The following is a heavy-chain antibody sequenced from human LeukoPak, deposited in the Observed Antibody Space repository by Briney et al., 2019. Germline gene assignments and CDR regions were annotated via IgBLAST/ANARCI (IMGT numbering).Heavy chain of an antibody. CDR2: INTSGDT. J-gene: IGHJ6*04. CDR3: ARERLGFRVDV. Sequence: SETLSLTCTVSGDSISNYYWSWIRQSAGKGREWMGRINTSGDTNYNPSLKSRVTMPLDKSKNQSSRNVSSVTVADTAVFYCARERLGFRVDVWGKGTTVTVSS. V-gene: IGHV4-4*07. CDR1: GDSISNYY. D-gene: IGHD3-10*01.